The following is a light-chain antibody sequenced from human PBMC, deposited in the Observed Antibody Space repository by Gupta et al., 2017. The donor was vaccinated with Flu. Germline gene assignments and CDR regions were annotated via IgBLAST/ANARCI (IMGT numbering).Light chain of an antibody. Sequence: GTRSLAPGERATLSCRASQSVSSSYLAWYQQKPGQAPRLLIYGASSRATGIPDRFSGSGSGTDFTLTISILDPEDFAVYYCQQDGGSPRTFGQGTKVEIK. CDR1: QSVSSSY. J-gene: IGKJ1*01. V-gene: IGKV3-20*01. CDR3: QQDGGSPRT. CDR2: GAS.